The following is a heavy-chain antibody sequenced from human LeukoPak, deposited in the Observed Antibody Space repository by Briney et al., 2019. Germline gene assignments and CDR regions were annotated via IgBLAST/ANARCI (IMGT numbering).Heavy chain of an antibody. CDR3: VRAYYDSSGYYSAPLFDY. D-gene: IGHD3-22*01. V-gene: IGHV3-74*01. CDR2: VNSDWSST. Sequence: PGGSLRLSCAASGFIFSGYWMHWVRQAPGKGLVWVSRVNSDWSSTTYADSVTGRFTISRDNAKNTLYLQMNSLRAEDTAVYYCVRAYYDSSGYYSAPLFDYWDQGTLVTVSS. CDR1: GFIFSGYW. J-gene: IGHJ4*02.